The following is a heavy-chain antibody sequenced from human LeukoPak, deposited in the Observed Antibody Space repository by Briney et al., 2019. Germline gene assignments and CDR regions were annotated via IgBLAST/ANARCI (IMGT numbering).Heavy chain of an antibody. CDR3: ARDERITIFGVVSTGFDP. D-gene: IGHD3-3*01. CDR2: INHSGST. Sequence: SSETLSLTCAVYGGSFSGYYWSRIRQPPGKGLEWIGEINHSGSTNYNPSLKSRVTISVDTSKNQFSLKLSSVTAADTAVYYCARDERITIFGVVSTGFDPWGQGTLVTVSS. J-gene: IGHJ5*02. V-gene: IGHV4-34*01. CDR1: GGSFSGYY.